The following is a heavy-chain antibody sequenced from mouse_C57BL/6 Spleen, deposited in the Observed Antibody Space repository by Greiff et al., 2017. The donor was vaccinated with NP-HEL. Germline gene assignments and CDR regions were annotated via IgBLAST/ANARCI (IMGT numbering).Heavy chain of an antibody. CDR2: IDPETGGT. Sequence: QVQLQQSGAELVRPGASVTLSCKASGYTFTDYEMHWVKQTPVHGLEWIGAIDPETGGTAYNQKFKGKAILTADKSSSTAYMELRSLTSEDSAVYYCTRDGTGPGYFDYWGQGTTLTVSS. D-gene: IGHD4-1*01. V-gene: IGHV1-15*01. J-gene: IGHJ2*01. CDR1: GYTFTDYE. CDR3: TRDGTGPGYFDY.